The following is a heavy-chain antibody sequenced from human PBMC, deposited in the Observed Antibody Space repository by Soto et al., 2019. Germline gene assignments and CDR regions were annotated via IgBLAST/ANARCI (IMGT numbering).Heavy chain of an antibody. CDR2: ISYDGSNK. V-gene: IGHV3-30-3*01. Sequence: GGSLRLSCAASGFTFSSYAMHWVRQAPGKGLEWVAVISYDGSNKYYADSVKGRFTISRDNSKNTLYLQMNSLRAGDTAVYYCARDYYYDSSDDYWGQGTLVTVSS. J-gene: IGHJ4*02. D-gene: IGHD3-22*01. CDR3: ARDYYYDSSDDY. CDR1: GFTFSSYA.